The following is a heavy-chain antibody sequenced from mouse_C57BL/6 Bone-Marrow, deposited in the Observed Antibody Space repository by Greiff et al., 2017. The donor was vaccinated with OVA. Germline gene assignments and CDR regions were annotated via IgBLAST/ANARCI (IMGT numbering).Heavy chain of an antibody. V-gene: IGHV5-6*01. J-gene: IGHJ4*01. CDR2: ISSGGSYT. D-gene: IGHD1-1*01. CDR3: ARHDYYGSSYDYAMDY. Sequence: EVQVVESGGDLVKPGGSLKLSCAASGFTFSSYGMSWVRQTPDKRLEWVATISSGGSYTYYPDSVKGRFTISRDNAKNTLYLQMSSLKSEDTAMYYCARHDYYGSSYDYAMDYWGQGTSVTVSS. CDR1: GFTFSSYG.